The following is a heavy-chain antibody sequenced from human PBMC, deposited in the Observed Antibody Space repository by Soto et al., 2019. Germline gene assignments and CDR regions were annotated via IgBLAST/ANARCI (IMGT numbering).Heavy chain of an antibody. J-gene: IGHJ3*02. Sequence: QVQLVQSGAEVKKPGASVKVSCKVSGYPLIELSVHWVRQAPGKGLEWMGGFDPEDGETIYAQKFQVRVTMTEDTSTDTAYMELSSLRSEDTAVYYCATGPVVVVAAKGLAFDIWGQGTMVTVSS. CDR3: ATGPVVVVAAKGLAFDI. CDR1: GYPLIELS. V-gene: IGHV1-24*01. CDR2: FDPEDGET. D-gene: IGHD2-15*01.